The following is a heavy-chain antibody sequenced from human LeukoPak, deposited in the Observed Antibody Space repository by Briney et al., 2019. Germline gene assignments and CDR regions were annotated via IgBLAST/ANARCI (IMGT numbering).Heavy chain of an antibody. J-gene: IGHJ4*02. Sequence: SETLSLTCAVYGWSFSGYYWSWIRQPPGKGLEWIGSIYYSGSTYYNPSLKSRVTISVDTSKNQFSLKLSSVTAADTAVYYCARPQGFQLLDFEYWGQGTLVTVSS. CDR3: ARPQGFQLLDFEY. CDR1: GWSFSGYY. CDR2: IYYSGST. V-gene: IGHV4-34*01. D-gene: IGHD2-2*01.